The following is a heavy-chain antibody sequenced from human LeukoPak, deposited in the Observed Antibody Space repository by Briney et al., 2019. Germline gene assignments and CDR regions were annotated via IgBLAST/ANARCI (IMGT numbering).Heavy chain of an antibody. CDR2: IYPGGGST. CDR3: ARYADDFWSGMDGGYFDY. Sequence: ASVKVSCKASGYTFISYYMQWVRQAPGQGLEWMGIIYPGGGSTRYAQNFQGRVTMTRDMSTRTVYMELSSLRSEDTAVYYCARYADDFWSGMDGGYFDYWGQGTLVTVSS. J-gene: IGHJ4*02. D-gene: IGHD3-3*01. V-gene: IGHV1-46*01. CDR1: GYTFISYY.